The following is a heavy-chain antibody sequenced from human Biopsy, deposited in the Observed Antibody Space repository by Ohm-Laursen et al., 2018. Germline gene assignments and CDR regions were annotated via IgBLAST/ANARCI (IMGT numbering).Heavy chain of an antibody. CDR1: GFNFDDFA. J-gene: IGHJ6*02. V-gene: IGHV3-9*01. Sequence: SLRLSCSASGFNFDDFAMHWVRQTPGKGLEWVSGISLNSGRIAYADSVKGRFTISRDNAKNSLYLQMNSLRAEDTALYFCARAFRGQYVYYYYGMDVWGQGTTVTVSS. D-gene: IGHD3-10*02. CDR3: ARAFRGQYVYYYYGMDV. CDR2: ISLNSGRI.